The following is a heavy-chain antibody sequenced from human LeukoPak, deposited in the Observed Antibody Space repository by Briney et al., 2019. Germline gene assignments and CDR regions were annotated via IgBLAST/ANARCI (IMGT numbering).Heavy chain of an antibody. CDR3: ARDRGAYCGGDCYLGFDY. D-gene: IGHD2-21*02. CDR1: GFTFSSYT. CDR2: IAGSSGYI. V-gene: IGHV3-21*01. Sequence: KAGGSLRLSCAASGFTFSSYTMNWVRQAPGKVLEWVSSIAGSSGYISYADSVKGRFTISRDNAKKSLYLQMTSLTAEDTAVYYCARDRGAYCGGDCYLGFDYWGRGTLVTVSS. J-gene: IGHJ4*01.